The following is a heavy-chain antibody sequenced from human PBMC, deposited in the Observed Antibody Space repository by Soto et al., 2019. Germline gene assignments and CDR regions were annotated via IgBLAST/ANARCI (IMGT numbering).Heavy chain of an antibody. CDR1: GAPFTPYS. J-gene: IGHJ3*01. Sequence: QVLLRQWGAGLLRPSETLSLTCGVSGAPFTPYSWIWIRQPPGGGLEWIGEVHHSGSTSYNASFKSRVTISLDTSSVQFSLHLAAMTAADTAVYYCAKTRLYDNNEYHRDGFDVWGPGTAVTVSS. V-gene: IGHV4-34*01. CDR2: VHHSGST. D-gene: IGHD3-22*01. CDR3: AKTRLYDNNEYHRDGFDV.